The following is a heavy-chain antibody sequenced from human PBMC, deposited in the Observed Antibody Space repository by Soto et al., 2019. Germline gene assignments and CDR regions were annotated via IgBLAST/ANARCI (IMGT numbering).Heavy chain of an antibody. J-gene: IGHJ4*02. CDR3: ATANPGGYYGDY. D-gene: IGHD3-3*01. Sequence: ASVKVSCKASGYTFTSYAMHWVRQAPGQRLEWMGWINAGNGNTKYSQKFQGRVTITRDTSASTAYMELSSLRSEDTAVYYCATANPGGYYGDYWGQGTLVTVSS. V-gene: IGHV1-3*01. CDR2: INAGNGNT. CDR1: GYTFTSYA.